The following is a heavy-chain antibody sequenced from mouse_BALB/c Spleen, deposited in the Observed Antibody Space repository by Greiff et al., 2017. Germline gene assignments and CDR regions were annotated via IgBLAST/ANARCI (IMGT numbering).Heavy chain of an antibody. CDR2: IYPYNGGT. J-gene: IGHJ3*01. CDR3: ASLITTRFAY. V-gene: IGHV1S29*02. CDR1: GYTFTDYN. Sequence: EVMLVESGPELVKPGASVKISCKASGYTFTDYNMHWVKQSHGKSLEWIGYIYPYNGGTGYNQKFKSKATLTVDNSSSTAYMELRSLTSEDSAVYYCASLITTRFAYWGQGTLVTVSA. D-gene: IGHD1-2*01.